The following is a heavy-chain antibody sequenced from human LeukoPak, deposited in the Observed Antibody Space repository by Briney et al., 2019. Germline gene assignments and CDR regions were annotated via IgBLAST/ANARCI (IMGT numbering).Heavy chain of an antibody. V-gene: IGHV3-23*01. CDR2: ISGSGDTT. CDR1: GFTFSSYA. J-gene: IGHJ4*02. CDR3: ARGSGSYSDY. D-gene: IGHD1-26*01. Sequence: GGSLRLSCAASGFTFSSYAMSWVRQAPGKGLEWVSVISGSGDTTYYADSVKGRFTISRDNSKNTLYLQMNSLRAEDTAVYYCARGSGSYSDYWGQGTLVTVSS.